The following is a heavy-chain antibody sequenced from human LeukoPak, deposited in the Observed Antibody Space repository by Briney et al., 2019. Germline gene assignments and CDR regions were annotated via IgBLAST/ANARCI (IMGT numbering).Heavy chain of an antibody. D-gene: IGHD1-26*01. Sequence: GGSLRLSCSASGFTFSTYGMHWVRQAPGKGLEWVAFIRYDGSNKYYADSVKGRFTISRDNSKNTLYLQMNGLRAGDTAVYYCAKDQEVGATTIDYWGQGILVTVSS. CDR1: GFTFSTYG. J-gene: IGHJ4*02. CDR3: AKDQEVGATTIDY. V-gene: IGHV3-30*02. CDR2: IRYDGSNK.